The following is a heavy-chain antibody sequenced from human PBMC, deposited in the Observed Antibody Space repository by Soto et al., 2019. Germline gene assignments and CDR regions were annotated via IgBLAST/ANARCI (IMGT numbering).Heavy chain of an antibody. D-gene: IGHD2-15*01. CDR2: ISSSGSTI. V-gene: IGHV3-11*01. Sequence: GGSLRLSCAASGYIFSDYYMTWIRQAPGKGLEWVSYISSSGSTIYYADSVKGRFAISRDNAKNSLYLQMNSLRAEDTAVYYCARRNCTGRSCHWGFDYWGQGALVTVSS. CDR1: GYIFSDYY. J-gene: IGHJ4*02. CDR3: ARRNCTGRSCHWGFDY.